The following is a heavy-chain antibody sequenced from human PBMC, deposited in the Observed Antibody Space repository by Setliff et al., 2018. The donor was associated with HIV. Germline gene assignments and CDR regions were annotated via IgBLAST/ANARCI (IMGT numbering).Heavy chain of an antibody. V-gene: IGHV7-4-1*02. D-gene: IGHD2-2*01. Sequence: ASVKVSCKASGYTFTTYSMNWVRQAPGQGLEWMGWINTNTGNPTYAQGFTGRFVFSLDTSVSTAYLQISSLKAEDTAVYYCARASRYCSRTSCHGDWFDPWGQGTLVTVSS. CDR1: GYTFTTYS. CDR2: INTNTGNP. CDR3: ARASRYCSRTSCHGDWFDP. J-gene: IGHJ5*02.